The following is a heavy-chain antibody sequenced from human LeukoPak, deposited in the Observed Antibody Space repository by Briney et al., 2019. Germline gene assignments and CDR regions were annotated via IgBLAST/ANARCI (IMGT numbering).Heavy chain of an antibody. CDR3: ADRYCSGGSC. V-gene: IGHV4-39*01. D-gene: IGHD2-15*01. J-gene: IGHJ4*02. CDR2: IYYSGST. Sequence: SETLFLTCTVSGGSISSSSYYWGWIRQPPGKGLEWIGSIYYSGSTYYNPSLKSRVTISVDTSKNQFSLKLSSVTAADTAVYYCADRYCSGGSCWGQGTLVTVSS. CDR1: GGSISSSSYY.